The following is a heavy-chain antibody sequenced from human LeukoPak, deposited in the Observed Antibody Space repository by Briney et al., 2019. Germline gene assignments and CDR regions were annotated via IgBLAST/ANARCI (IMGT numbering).Heavy chain of an antibody. CDR3: ARLTARPFDY. D-gene: IGHD6-6*01. V-gene: IGHV4-34*01. J-gene: IGHJ4*02. Sequence: SETLSLTCAVYGGSFSGYYWSWIRQPPGKGLEWIEEINHSGSTNYNPSLKSRVTISVDTSKNQFSLKLSSVAAADTAVYYCARLTARPFDYWGQGTLVTVSS. CDR2: INHSGST. CDR1: GGSFSGYY.